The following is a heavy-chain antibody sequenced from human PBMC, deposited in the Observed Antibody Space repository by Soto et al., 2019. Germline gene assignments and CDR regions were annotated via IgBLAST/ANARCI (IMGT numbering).Heavy chain of an antibody. D-gene: IGHD5-18*01. CDR2: ISGSGGST. CDR3: AKEDGGADTAMVHYYYYGMDV. J-gene: IGHJ6*02. CDR1: GFTFSSYA. Sequence: GGSLRLSCAASGFTFSSYAMSWVRHAPGKGLEWVSAISGSGGSTYYADSVKGRFTISRDNSKNTLYLQMNSLRAEDTAVYYCAKEDGGADTAMVHYYYYGMDVWGQGTTVTVSS. V-gene: IGHV3-23*01.